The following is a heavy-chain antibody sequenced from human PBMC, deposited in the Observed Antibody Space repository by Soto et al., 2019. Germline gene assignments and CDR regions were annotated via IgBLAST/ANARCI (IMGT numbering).Heavy chain of an antibody. V-gene: IGHV5-51*01. J-gene: IGHJ6*02. Sequence: PGEPLRVSCNGSGYSFISYCSVWVRQKTGKGLEWMGIIYPGDSDTRYSPSFQGQVTISADKSISTAYLQWSSLKASDTAMYYCARLYYDFWSGYYVPYYYYGMHVWGQGTTVNVS. CDR2: IYPGDSDT. CDR3: ARLYYDFWSGYYVPYYYYGMHV. CDR1: GYSFISYC. D-gene: IGHD3-3*01.